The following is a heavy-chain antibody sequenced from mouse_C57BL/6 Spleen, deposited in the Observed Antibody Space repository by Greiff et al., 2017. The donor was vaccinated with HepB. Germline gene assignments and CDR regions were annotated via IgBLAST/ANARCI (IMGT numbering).Heavy chain of an antibody. D-gene: IGHD1-1*02. CDR1: GYTFTSYW. Sequence: VQLQQPGAELVRPGTSVKLSCKASGYTFTSYWMHWVKQRPGQGLEWIGVIDPSDSYTNYNQKFKGKATLTVDTSSSTAYMQLSSLTSEDSAVYYCARGITLGYFDVWGTGTTVTVSS. CDR3: ARGITLGYFDV. CDR2: IDPSDSYT. J-gene: IGHJ1*03. V-gene: IGHV1-59*01.